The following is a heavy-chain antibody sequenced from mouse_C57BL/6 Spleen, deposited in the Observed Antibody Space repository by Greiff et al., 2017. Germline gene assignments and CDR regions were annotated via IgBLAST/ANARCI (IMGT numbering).Heavy chain of an antibody. Sequence: QVQLQQSGPELVKPGASVKISCKASGYAFSSSWMNWVKQRPGKGLEWIGRIYPGDGDTNYNGKFKGKATLTADKSSSTAYMQLSSLTSEDSAVXFCARSDYFDHWGQGTTLTVSS. J-gene: IGHJ2*01. V-gene: IGHV1-82*01. CDR2: IYPGDGDT. CDR1: GYAFSSSW. CDR3: ARSDYFDH.